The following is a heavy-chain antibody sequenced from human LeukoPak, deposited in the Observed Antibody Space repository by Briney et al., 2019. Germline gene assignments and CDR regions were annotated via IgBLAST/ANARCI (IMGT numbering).Heavy chain of an antibody. Sequence: SETLSLTCAVSGGSISSSNWWSWVSQPPGKGLEWIGEISHSGSTNSNPSLKSRVTISVDTSKNQFSLKLSSVTAADTAVYYCARDQIQLWLFDPWGQGTLVTVSS. CDR1: GGSISSSNW. J-gene: IGHJ5*02. CDR3: ARDQIQLWLFDP. D-gene: IGHD5-18*01. CDR2: ISHSGST. V-gene: IGHV4-4*02.